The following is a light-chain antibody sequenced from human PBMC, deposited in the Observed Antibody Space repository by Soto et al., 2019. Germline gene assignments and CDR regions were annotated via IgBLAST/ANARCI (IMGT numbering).Light chain of an antibody. CDR1: ESISNSY. J-gene: IGKJ1*01. CDR2: VAS. CDR3: QQYGTSPWT. Sequence: EIVLTQSQGTLSLSPGERATLSCLASESISNSYLAWYQQKPGQAPRVLIYVASTRATGIPARFSGSGSGTDFTLSISRVEPEDFAVYYCQQYGTSPWTFGQGTKVDI. V-gene: IGKV3-20*01.